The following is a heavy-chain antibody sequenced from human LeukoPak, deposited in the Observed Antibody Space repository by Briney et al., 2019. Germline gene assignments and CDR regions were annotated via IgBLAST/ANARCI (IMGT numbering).Heavy chain of an antibody. D-gene: IGHD2-15*01. J-gene: IGHJ3*02. CDR2: ISESGSTI. CDR1: GFTFISYE. CDR3: GRVGIVVMVSYAFDI. Sequence: QTGGSLSLPCAASGFTFISYEMNWVRQAPGRGRDWVSYISESGSTIYYADSVKGGFTFSRDNPKNSLYLKVTGLRPEDTAVYTCGRVGIVVMVSYAFDIWGQGTMVTVSS. V-gene: IGHV3-48*03.